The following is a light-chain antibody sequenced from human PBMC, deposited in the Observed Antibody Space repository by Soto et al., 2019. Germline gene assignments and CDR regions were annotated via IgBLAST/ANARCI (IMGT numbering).Light chain of an antibody. CDR3: AAWDDSLNGVV. CDR1: NSNIGTNA. V-gene: IGLV1-44*01. CDR2: SND. J-gene: IGLJ2*01. Sequence: QSVLTQPPSASGTPGQRVTISCSGSNSNIGTNAVNWYQHLPGTAPKLFIYSNDQRPSGVPDRFSGSKSGTSGSLAISGLQSEDEADYYCAAWDDSLNGVVFGGGTKLTVL.